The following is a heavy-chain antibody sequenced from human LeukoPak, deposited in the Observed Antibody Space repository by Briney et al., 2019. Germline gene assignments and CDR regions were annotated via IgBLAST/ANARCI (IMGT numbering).Heavy chain of an antibody. Sequence: GGSLRLSCAASGFTFSSYAMSWVRQAPGKGLEWVSAISGSGDSTYFADSVRGRVTISRDNSMNTLSLQMSSLRAEDTAIYYCAKTSNAFYSAFDIWGQGTVVTVSS. J-gene: IGHJ3*02. V-gene: IGHV3-23*01. D-gene: IGHD2/OR15-2a*01. CDR2: ISGSGDST. CDR1: GFTFSSYA. CDR3: AKTSNAFYSAFDI.